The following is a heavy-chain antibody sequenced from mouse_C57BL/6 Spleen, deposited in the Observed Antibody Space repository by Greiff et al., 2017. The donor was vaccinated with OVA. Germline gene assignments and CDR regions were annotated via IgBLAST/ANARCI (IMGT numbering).Heavy chain of an antibody. V-gene: IGHV2-5*01. J-gene: IGHJ1*03. CDR1: GFSLTSYG. D-gene: IGHD1-1*01. CDR3: AKKDYGSKGYFDV. CDR2: IWRGGST. Sequence: VQRVESGPGLVQPSQSLSITCTVSGFSLTSYGVHWVRQSPGKGLAWLGVIWRGGSTDYNAAFMSRLCITKDNSTSQVFFKMNSLQADDTAIYYCAKKDYGSKGYFDVWGTGTTVTVSS.